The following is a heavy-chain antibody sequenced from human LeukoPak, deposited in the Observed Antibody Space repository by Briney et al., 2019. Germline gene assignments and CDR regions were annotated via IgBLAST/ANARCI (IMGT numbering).Heavy chain of an antibody. CDR3: ARERGGSTVTTLDY. J-gene: IGHJ4*02. CDR1: GFTFSSYA. D-gene: IGHD4-17*01. Sequence: GGSLRLSCAASGFTFSSYAMHWVRQAPGKGLEWVAVISYDGSNKYYADSVKGRFTISRDNSKNTLYLQMNSLRAEDTAVYYCARERGGSTVTTLDYWGQGTLVTVSS. V-gene: IGHV3-30-3*01. CDR2: ISYDGSNK.